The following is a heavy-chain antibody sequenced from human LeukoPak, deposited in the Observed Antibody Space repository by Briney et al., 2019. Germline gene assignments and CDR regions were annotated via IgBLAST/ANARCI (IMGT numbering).Heavy chain of an antibody. CDR3: ARAFYYDSSGDPDY. CDR2: INHSGST. D-gene: IGHD3-22*01. Sequence: SETLSLTCAVYGGSFSGYYWSWIRQPPGKGLEWIGEINHSGSTNYNPSLKSRVTISVDTSKNQFSLKLSSVTAADTAAYYCARAFYYDSSGDPDYWGQGTLVTVSS. CDR1: GGSFSGYY. V-gene: IGHV4-34*01. J-gene: IGHJ4*02.